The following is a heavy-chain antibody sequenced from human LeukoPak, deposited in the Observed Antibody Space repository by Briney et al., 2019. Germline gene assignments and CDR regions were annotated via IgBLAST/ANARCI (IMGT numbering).Heavy chain of an antibody. CDR3: ARDGAYGDYGGFDY. D-gene: IGHD4-17*01. CDR1: GGSLGSYY. Sequence: PSETLSLTCTVSGGSLGSYYWNWIRQPPGKGLEWIGYIYYSGSTNYNPSLKSRVTISGDTSKNQFSLKLSSVTAADTAVYYCARDGAYGDYGGFDYWGQGTLVTVSS. J-gene: IGHJ4*02. CDR2: IYYSGST. V-gene: IGHV4-59*01.